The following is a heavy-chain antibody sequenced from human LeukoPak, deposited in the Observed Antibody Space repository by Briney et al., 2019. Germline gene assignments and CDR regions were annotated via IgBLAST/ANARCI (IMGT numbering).Heavy chain of an antibody. V-gene: IGHV3-21*01. CDR3: ARDNEQWLVHYYFDY. J-gene: IGHJ4*02. CDR2: ISSSSSYI. D-gene: IGHD6-19*01. CDR1: GFTFSSYS. Sequence: GGSLRLSCAASGFTFSSYSMNWVRQAPGKGLEWVSSISSSSSYIYYADSVKGRFTISRDNAKNSLYLQMNSLRAEDTAVYYCARDNEQWLVHYYFDYWGQGTLVTVSS.